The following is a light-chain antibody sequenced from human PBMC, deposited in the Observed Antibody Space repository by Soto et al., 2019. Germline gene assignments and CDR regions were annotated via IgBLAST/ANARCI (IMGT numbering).Light chain of an antibody. V-gene: IGLV1-51*01. J-gene: IGLJ2*01. Sequence: QSVLTQPPSVSVAPGQKVTISCSGSSSNIGNNYVSWYQQLPGTAPKLLIYDNNNRPSGIPDRFSGSKSGTSATLGITGLQTGDEADYYCGTWDSSLSAVVFGGGTQLTVL. CDR2: DNN. CDR1: SSNIGNNY. CDR3: GTWDSSLSAVV.